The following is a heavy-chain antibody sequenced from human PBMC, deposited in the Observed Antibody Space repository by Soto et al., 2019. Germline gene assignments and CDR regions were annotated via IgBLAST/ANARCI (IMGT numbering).Heavy chain of an antibody. Sequence: GASVKVSCKASGYTFTSYAMHWVRQAPGQRLEWMGWINAGNGNTKYSQKFQGRVTITRDTSASTAYTELSSLRSEDTAVYYCARDRPEFGGSTHTCFDPWGQGTLVTVSS. CDR3: ARDRPEFGGSTHTCFDP. V-gene: IGHV1-3*01. CDR1: GYTFTSYA. D-gene: IGHD3-16*01. J-gene: IGHJ5*02. CDR2: INAGNGNT.